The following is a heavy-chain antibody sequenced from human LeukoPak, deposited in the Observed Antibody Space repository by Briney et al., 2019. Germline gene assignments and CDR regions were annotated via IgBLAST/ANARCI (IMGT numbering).Heavy chain of an antibody. V-gene: IGHV3-7*01. J-gene: IGHJ4*02. D-gene: IGHD6-13*01. Sequence: GGSLRLSCAASGFSFSSYWMTWVRQAPGEGLEWAANISPDGSAKFYADSVKGRFTISRDNAMNLLYLQMNNLRAEDTAVYYCATTYNAAGGPYWGQGILVTVSS. CDR3: ATTYNAAGGPY. CDR2: ISPDGSAK. CDR1: GFSFSSYW.